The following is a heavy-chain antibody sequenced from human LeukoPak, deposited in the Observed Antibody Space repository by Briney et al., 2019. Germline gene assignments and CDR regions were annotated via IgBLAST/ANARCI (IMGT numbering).Heavy chain of an antibody. CDR3: TTSTTTTGGLDY. D-gene: IGHD2-8*02. CDR2: IYTSGST. V-gene: IGHV4-4*07. CDR1: AGSISNYY. Sequence: SETLSLTCTVAAGSISNYYWTWIRQPAGRVLEWIGHIYTSGSTNYNPSLKSRVTRSVETSKNQFSLNLTSVTAADAAVYYCTTSTTTTGGLDYWGQGTLVTVSS. J-gene: IGHJ4*02.